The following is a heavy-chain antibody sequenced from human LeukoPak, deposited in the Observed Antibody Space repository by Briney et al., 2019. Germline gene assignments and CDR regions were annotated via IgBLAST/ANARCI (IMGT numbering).Heavy chain of an antibody. Sequence: GGSLRLSCAASEFTFSSYRMDWVRQAPGKGLEWVASISSGSIEIYYADAVKGRFTISRDNAKNSLYLQMNSLRAEDTAVYYCASWSHYYMDVWGKGTTVTVSS. CDR1: EFTFSSYR. CDR2: ISSGSIEI. CDR3: ASWSHYYMDV. J-gene: IGHJ6*03. V-gene: IGHV3-21*01.